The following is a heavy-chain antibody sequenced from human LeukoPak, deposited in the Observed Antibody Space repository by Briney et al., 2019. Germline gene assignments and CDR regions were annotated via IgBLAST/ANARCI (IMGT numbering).Heavy chain of an antibody. D-gene: IGHD6-13*01. CDR1: GGSFSGYY. CDR2: INHSGST. J-gene: IGHJ3*01. V-gene: IGHV4-34*01. CDR3: AREYSSSFMRAFDL. Sequence: SETLSLTCAVYGGSFSGYYWSWIRQPPGKGLEWIGEINHSGSTNYNPSLKSRVTISVDTSKNQFSLKLSSVTAADAAVYYCAREYSSSFMRAFDLWGQGTMVTVSS.